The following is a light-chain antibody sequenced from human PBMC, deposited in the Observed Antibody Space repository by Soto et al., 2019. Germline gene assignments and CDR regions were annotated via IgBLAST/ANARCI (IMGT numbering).Light chain of an antibody. CDR2: EAS. CDR1: QDIKNY. CDR3: QQYVNLPLT. J-gene: IGKJ4*01. V-gene: IGKV1-33*01. Sequence: DIQMTQSPSSLSASVGDRVTITCPASQDIKNYLNWYQQKPGKAPKVLIYEASSLETGVPSRFSGGGSGAHFTFTISSLQPEDFATYYCQQYVNLPLTFGGGTKVEVK.